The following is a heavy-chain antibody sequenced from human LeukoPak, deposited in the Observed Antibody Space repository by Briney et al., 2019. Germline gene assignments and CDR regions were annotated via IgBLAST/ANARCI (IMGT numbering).Heavy chain of an antibody. CDR3: ARPKDYYGSGTNFFDY. D-gene: IGHD3-10*01. CDR1: GFTFSSPW. CDR2: IYYSGST. V-gene: IGHV4-39*01. Sequence: GSLRLSCAASGFTFSSPWMSWVRQPPGKGLEWIGSIYYSGSTYYNPSLKSRVTISVDTSKNQFSLKLSSVTAADTAVYYCARPKDYYGSGTNFFDYWGQGTLVTVSS. J-gene: IGHJ4*02.